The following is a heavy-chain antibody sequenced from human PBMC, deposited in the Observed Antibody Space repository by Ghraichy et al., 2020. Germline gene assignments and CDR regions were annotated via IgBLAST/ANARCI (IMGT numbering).Heavy chain of an antibody. CDR3: ASNDFWSGYVSDY. Sequence: SETLSLTCTVSGGSISSSSYYWGWIRQPPGKGLEWIGSIYYSGSTYYNPSLKSRVTISVDTSKNQFSLKLSSVTAADTAVYYCASNDFWSGYVSDYWGQGTLVTVSS. D-gene: IGHD3-3*01. J-gene: IGHJ4*02. CDR2: IYYSGST. V-gene: IGHV4-39*01. CDR1: GGSISSSSYY.